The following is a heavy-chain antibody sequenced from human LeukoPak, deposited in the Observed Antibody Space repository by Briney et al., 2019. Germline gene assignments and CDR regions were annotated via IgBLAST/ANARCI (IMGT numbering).Heavy chain of an antibody. V-gene: IGHV4-4*07. Sequence: SETLSLTCTVSGGSISNYYWSWLRQPAGKGLEWIGRIYSSGSTNYSPSLKSRVTLSVDPSKDRFSLKLSSVTAADTAVYYCAIDPSAVASLFDYWGQGTLATVSS. CDR3: AIDPSAVASLFDY. CDR1: GGSISNYY. J-gene: IGHJ4*02. CDR2: IYSSGST. D-gene: IGHD6-19*01.